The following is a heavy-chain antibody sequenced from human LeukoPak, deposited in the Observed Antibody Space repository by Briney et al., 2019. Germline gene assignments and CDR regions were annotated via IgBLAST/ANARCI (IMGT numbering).Heavy chain of an antibody. Sequence: PGGSLRLSCAGSGFTFSHYNMDWVRQAPGKGLEWVSSISSGSSHISYADSVKGRFTISRDNAKSSLYLQMDSLRAEDTAVYYCTRDRGRGTFLSFGYWGQGALVTVSS. D-gene: IGHD3-3*01. J-gene: IGHJ4*02. CDR3: TRDRGRGTFLSFGY. CDR1: GFTFSHYN. V-gene: IGHV3-21*01. CDR2: ISSGSSHI.